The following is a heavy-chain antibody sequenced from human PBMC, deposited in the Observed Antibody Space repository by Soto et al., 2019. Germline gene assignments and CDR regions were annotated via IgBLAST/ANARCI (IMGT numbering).Heavy chain of an antibody. CDR3: AAPRDEYGSGVSWFTYGMDI. J-gene: IGHJ6*02. CDR1: GFTFSDYA. CDR2: LDGAGGST. D-gene: IGHD3-10*01. V-gene: IGHV3-23*01. Sequence: VGSLRLSCLASGFTFSDYAMTWVRHVPGRGLEWVASLDGAGGSTYYADSVRGRFTISRDNSQNTLFLQMKRLTVDDTAIYYCAAPRDEYGSGVSWFTYGMDIWGQGTTVTVSS.